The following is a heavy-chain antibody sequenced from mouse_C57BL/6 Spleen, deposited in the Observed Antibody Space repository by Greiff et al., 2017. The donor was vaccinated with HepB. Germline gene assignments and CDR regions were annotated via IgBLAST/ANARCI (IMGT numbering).Heavy chain of an antibody. J-gene: IGHJ2*01. V-gene: IGHV1-18*01. Sequence: EVQLQQSGPELVKPGASVKISCTASGYTFTDYNMDWVKQSHGKSLEWIGDINPNNGGTKYNQKFKGKATLTVDNSSNTAYMELRSLTSEDTAVYDCAREGTAQETRTHYFDDWGQGTTHTVSS. CDR3: AREGTAQETRTHYFDD. CDR2: INPNNGGT. D-gene: IGHD3-2*02. CDR1: GYTFTDYN.